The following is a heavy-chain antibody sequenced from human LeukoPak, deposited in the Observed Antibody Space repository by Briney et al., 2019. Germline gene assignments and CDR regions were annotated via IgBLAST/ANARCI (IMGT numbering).Heavy chain of an antibody. Sequence: PGGSLRLSCAASGFTFSSYAMGWVRQAPGKGLEWVSGISDDSGSTYYADSVRGRFTISRDNSKNTLYLQMNSLRVEDTAIYYCAKDQYSSGWYFDYWGQGTLVTVSS. V-gene: IGHV3-23*01. CDR3: AKDQYSSGWYFDY. J-gene: IGHJ4*02. CDR1: GFTFSSYA. CDR2: ISDDSGST. D-gene: IGHD6-19*01.